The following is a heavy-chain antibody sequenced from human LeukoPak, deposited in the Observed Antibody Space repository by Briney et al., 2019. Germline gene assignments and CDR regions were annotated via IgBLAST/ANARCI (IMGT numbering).Heavy chain of an antibody. D-gene: IGHD3-22*01. V-gene: IGHV3-66*01. CDR2: IYSGGST. Sequence: GGSLRLSCAASRFTVSSNYMSWVRQAPGKGLEWVSVIYSGGSTYYADSVKGRFTISRDNSKNTLYLQMNSLRAEDTAVYYCARGYYYDSSGYPIDYWGQGTLVTVSS. CDR3: ARGYYYDSSGYPIDY. J-gene: IGHJ4*02. CDR1: RFTVSSNY.